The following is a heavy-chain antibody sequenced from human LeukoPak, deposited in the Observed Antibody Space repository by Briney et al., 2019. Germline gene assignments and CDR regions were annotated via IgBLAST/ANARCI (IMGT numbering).Heavy chain of an antibody. Sequence: SVKVSCKASGGTFSSYAISWVRQAPGQGLEWMGGIIPIFGTANYAQKFQGRVTITTDESTSTAYMELSSLRSEDTAVYYCARDRGYDSSGYYFPLGYWGQGTLVTVSS. D-gene: IGHD3-22*01. V-gene: IGHV1-69*05. J-gene: IGHJ4*02. CDR1: GGTFSSYA. CDR2: IIPIFGTA. CDR3: ARDRGYDSSGYYFPLGY.